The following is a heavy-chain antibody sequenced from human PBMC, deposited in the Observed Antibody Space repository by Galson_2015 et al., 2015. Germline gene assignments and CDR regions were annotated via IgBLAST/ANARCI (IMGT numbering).Heavy chain of an antibody. CDR2: ISFDGSNK. D-gene: IGHD1-1*01. CDR3: ARDKTGPFDY. V-gene: IGHV3-30-3*01. CDR1: GFTFSNHI. Sequence: SLRLSCAASGFTFSNHILHWVRQTPGKGLEWVALISFDGSNKYYADSVKGRFTVSRDNSKNTLYLQMNSLRVEDTALYYCARDKTGPFDYWGQGTLVTVSS. J-gene: IGHJ4*02.